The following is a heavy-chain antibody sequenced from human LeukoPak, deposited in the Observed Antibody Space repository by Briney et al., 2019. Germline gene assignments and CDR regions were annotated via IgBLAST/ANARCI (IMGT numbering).Heavy chain of an antibody. Sequence: GGSLRLSCAASGFTFSSYEMNWVRQHPGKGLEWLSYISGSGTTIYYADSVRGRFTISRDNARKSLYLQMNSLRVEDTAVYYCVSAYGGLLDYWGQGALVTVSS. V-gene: IGHV3-48*03. J-gene: IGHJ4*02. CDR1: GFTFSSYE. CDR2: ISGSGTTI. CDR3: VSAYGGLLDY. D-gene: IGHD3-16*01.